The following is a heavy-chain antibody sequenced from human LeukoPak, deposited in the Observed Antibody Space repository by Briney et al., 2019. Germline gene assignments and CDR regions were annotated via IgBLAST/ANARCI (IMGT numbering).Heavy chain of an antibody. D-gene: IGHD3-22*01. CDR2: IRSKTYGEMT. J-gene: IGHJ4*02. V-gene: IGHV3-49*03. Sequence: GGSLRLSCTASGFTFGDYAMSWIRQAPGKGLEWVGFIRSKTYGEMTEYAASVKGRFTISRDDSKSTAHLQMNSLKTEDTAVYFCTSNHDSSGYIPDHRGRGALVTVSS. CDR3: TSNHDSSGYIPDH. CDR1: GFTFGDYA.